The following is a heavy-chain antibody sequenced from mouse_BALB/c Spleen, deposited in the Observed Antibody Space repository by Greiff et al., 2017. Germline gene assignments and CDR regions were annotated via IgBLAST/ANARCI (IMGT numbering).Heavy chain of an antibody. CDR1: GFAFSSYD. CDR2: ISSGGGST. J-gene: IGHJ4*01. Sequence: EVMLVESGGGLVKPGGSLKLSCAASGFAFSSYDMSWVRQTPEKRLEWVAYISSGGGSTYYPDTVKGRFTISRDNAKNTLYLQMSSLKSEDTAMYYCARHYYAMDYWGQGTSVTVAS. CDR3: ARHYYAMDY. V-gene: IGHV5-12-1*01.